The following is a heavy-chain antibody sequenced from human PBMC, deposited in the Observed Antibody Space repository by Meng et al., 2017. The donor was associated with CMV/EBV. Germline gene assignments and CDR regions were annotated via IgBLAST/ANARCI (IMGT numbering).Heavy chain of an antibody. Sequence: ESLKISCTVPGGSISSSSYYWGWIRQPPGKGLEWIGSIYYSGSTYYNPSLKSRVTISVDTSKNQFSLKLSSVTAADTAVYYCARDNTIFGVDARGMDVWGQGTTVTVSS. CDR3: ARDNTIFGVDARGMDV. D-gene: IGHD3-3*01. J-gene: IGHJ6*02. CDR2: IYYSGST. V-gene: IGHV4-39*07. CDR1: GGSISSSSYY.